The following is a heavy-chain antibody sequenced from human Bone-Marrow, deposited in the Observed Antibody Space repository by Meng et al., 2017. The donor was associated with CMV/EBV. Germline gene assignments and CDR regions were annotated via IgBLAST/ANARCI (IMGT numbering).Heavy chain of an antibody. Sequence: ASVKVSCKASGYTFTSYDINWVRQATGQGLEWMGWISAYNGNTNYAQKLQGRVTMTTDTSTSTAYMELRSLRSDDTAVYYCARVDIVVVPAPTDYWGQGTLVTVSS. V-gene: IGHV1-18*01. CDR2: ISAYNGNT. CDR3: ARVDIVVVPAPTDY. D-gene: IGHD2-2*03. CDR1: GYTFTSYD. J-gene: IGHJ4*02.